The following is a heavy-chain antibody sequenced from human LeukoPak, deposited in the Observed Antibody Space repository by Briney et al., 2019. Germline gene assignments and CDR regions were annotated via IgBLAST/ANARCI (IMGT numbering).Heavy chain of an antibody. V-gene: IGHV4-59*08. CDR1: GGSISSYY. CDR3: ARTYDSSAHDAFDI. J-gene: IGHJ3*02. D-gene: IGHD3-22*01. Sequence: SETLSLTCTVSGGSISSYYWSWIRQPPGKGLEWIGYIYYSGSTNYNPSLKSRVTISVDTSKNQFSLKLSSVTAADTAVYYCARTYDSSAHDAFDIWGQGTMVTVSS. CDR2: IYYSGST.